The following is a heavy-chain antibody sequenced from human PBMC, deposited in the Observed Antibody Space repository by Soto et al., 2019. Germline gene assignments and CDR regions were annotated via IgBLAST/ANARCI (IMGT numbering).Heavy chain of an antibody. Sequence: GASVKVSCKTSGYTFTGHIIHWLRQAPGQGLEWLGWINPKSGDKLYAQKFQGRVTMTRDTSISTAYMDLTRLTTDDTAVYYCARDLFPAEKNWKDAYNHFDPWGQGTLVTVSS. V-gene: IGHV1-2*02. CDR1: GYTFTGHI. J-gene: IGHJ5*02. CDR3: ARDLFPAEKNWKDAYNHFDP. CDR2: INPKSGDK. D-gene: IGHD1-1*01.